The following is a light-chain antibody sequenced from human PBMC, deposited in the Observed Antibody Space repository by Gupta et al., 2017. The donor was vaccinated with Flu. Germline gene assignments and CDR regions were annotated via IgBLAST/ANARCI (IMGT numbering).Light chain of an antibody. CDR2: KAS. Sequence: SPSTLSASVGDRVTITCRASQSINTWLAWYQQKPGKVPKLLIYKASSLESGVPSRVSGSGTGTEFTLTIISLQPDDIATYYCQRYDSLLTFGQGTRVEIK. CDR3: QRYDSLLT. V-gene: IGKV1-5*03. J-gene: IGKJ1*01. CDR1: QSINTW.